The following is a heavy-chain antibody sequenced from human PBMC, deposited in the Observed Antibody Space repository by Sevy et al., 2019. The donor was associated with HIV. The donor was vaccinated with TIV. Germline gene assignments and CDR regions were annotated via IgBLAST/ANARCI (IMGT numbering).Heavy chain of an antibody. J-gene: IGHJ4*02. CDR2: ISDDGSNK. Sequence: GGSLRLSCAASGLTFSGYAMHWVRQTPGEGLEWVAVISDDGSNKYYADSVKGRFTISRDYSKNTLFLQMNSLKAEDTAVYYCARAGDYGDYHFDYWGQGTLVTVSS. D-gene: IGHD4-17*01. CDR1: GLTFSGYA. V-gene: IGHV3-30-3*01. CDR3: ARAGDYGDYHFDY.